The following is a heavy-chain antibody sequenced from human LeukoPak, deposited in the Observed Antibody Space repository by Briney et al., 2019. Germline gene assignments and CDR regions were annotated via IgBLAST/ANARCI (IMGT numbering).Heavy chain of an antibody. Sequence: SETLSLTCAVYGGSFSGYYWSWIRQPPGKGLEWIGEINHSGSTNYNPSLKSRVTISVDTSKNQFSLKLSSVTAADTAVYYCAIPYSGTGYAFQHWGQGTLVTVSS. J-gene: IGHJ1*01. CDR3: AIPYSGTGYAFQH. V-gene: IGHV4-34*01. CDR2: INHSGST. D-gene: IGHD2-15*01. CDR1: GGSFSGYY.